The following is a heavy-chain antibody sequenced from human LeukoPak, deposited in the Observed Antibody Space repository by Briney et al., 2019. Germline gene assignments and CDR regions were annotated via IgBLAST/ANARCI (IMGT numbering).Heavy chain of an antibody. CDR2: INWDGGST. CDR1: GFIFDDFT. J-gene: IGHJ4*02. D-gene: IGHD5-12*01. CDR3: AKGDVDSPMTFYH. Sequence: PGGSLRLSCAASGFIFDDFTIHWVRQVPGKGLEWVSLINWDGGSTYYADSVKGRFTISRDNSKNSLYLQMDSPTTEDTAFYYCAKGDVDSPMTFYHWGQGTLVTVSS. V-gene: IGHV3-43*01.